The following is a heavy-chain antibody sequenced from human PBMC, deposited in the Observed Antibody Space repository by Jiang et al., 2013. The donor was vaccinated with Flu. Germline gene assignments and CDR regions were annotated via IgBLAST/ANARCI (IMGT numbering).Heavy chain of an antibody. CDR2: MNPNSGNT. D-gene: IGHD3-22*01. Sequence: GAEVKKPGASVKVSCKASGYTFTSYDINWVRQATGQGLEWMGWMNPNSGNTGYAQKFQGRVTMTRNTSISTAYMELSSLRSEDTAVYYCATRGYGVVVNANWYFDLVGPWHPWSLS. CDR1: GYTFTSYD. V-gene: IGHV1-8*01. CDR3: ATRGYGVVVNANWYFDL. J-gene: IGHJ2*01.